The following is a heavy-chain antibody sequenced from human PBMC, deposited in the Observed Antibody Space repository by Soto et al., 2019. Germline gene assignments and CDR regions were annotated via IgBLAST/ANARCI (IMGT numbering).Heavy chain of an antibody. CDR1: GFPFSTYG. CDR2: ISNDGRKQ. Sequence: QVRLVESGGGVVQPGRSLRLSCAASGFPFSTYGMHWVRQAPGSGLEWAAVISNDGRKQYYAASVKGRFTISRDNSKNMLYLQMNNLRPEVTALYYCADPGSTELDVWGQGTTVTVSS. V-gene: IGHV3-30*03. CDR3: ADPGSTELDV. D-gene: IGHD3-10*01. J-gene: IGHJ6*02.